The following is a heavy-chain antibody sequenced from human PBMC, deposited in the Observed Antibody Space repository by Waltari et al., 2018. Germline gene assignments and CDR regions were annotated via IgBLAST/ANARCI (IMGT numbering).Heavy chain of an antibody. J-gene: IGHJ3*02. Sequence: EVQLVESGGGLAQPGGSLRLSCAASGFMFRSYWMTWVRQVPGKGLERVANINVDGSEDYFVESVRGRFSISRDNAKNSLYLQMNSLRAEDTAVYYCTRDKGWQCFDIWGQGTMVTVSS. CDR3: TRDKGWQCFDI. V-gene: IGHV3-7*03. D-gene: IGHD6-19*01. CDR1: GFMFRSYW. CDR2: INVDGSED.